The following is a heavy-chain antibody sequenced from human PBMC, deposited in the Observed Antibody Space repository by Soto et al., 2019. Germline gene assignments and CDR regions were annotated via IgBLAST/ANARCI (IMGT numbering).Heavy chain of an antibody. J-gene: IGHJ6*02. V-gene: IGHV3-74*01. CDR3: ARVEAHMITFGGVIPYYYYGMDV. D-gene: IGHD3-16*02. Sequence: GGSLRLSCAASGFTFSSYWMHWVRQAPGKGLVWVSRINSDGSSTSYADSVKGRFTISRDNAKNTLYLQMNSLRAEDTAVYYCARVEAHMITFGGVIPYYYYGMDVWGQGTTVTVSS. CDR1: GFTFSSYW. CDR2: INSDGSST.